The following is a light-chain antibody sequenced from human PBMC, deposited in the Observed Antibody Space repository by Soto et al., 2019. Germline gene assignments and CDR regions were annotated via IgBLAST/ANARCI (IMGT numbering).Light chain of an antibody. V-gene: IGKV3-20*01. CDR2: GAS. CDR3: QQYGSSPALT. Sequence: EIMLTQSPGTLSLSPGERATLSCRASQSIANNDLAWYQQKPGQTPRLLIYGASSRATGISDRFSGSGSGTAFTLTISRLEPEDFAVYYCQQYGSSPALTFGGGTNVEIK. CDR1: QSIANND. J-gene: IGKJ4*01.